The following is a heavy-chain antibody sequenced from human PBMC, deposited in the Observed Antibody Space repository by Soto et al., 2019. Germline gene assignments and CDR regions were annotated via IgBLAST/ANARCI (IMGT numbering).Heavy chain of an antibody. Sequence: GGSLRLSCAASGFTFSSYGMHWVRQAPGKGLEWVAVISYDGSNKYYADSVKGRFTISRDNSKNTLYLQMNSLRAEDTAVYYCAKRRHGSAPIAAAPILYYYYGMDVWGQGTTVTVSS. D-gene: IGHD6-13*01. CDR1: GFTFSSYG. V-gene: IGHV3-30*18. CDR3: AKRRHGSAPIAAAPILYYYYGMDV. CDR2: ISYDGSNK. J-gene: IGHJ6*02.